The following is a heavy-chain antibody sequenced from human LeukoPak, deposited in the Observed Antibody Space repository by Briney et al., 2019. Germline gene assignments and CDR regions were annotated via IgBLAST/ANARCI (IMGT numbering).Heavy chain of an antibody. CDR3: ARDPPLGYCSSSRCPHLDY. Sequence: GGSLRLSCAASGFTFSRYSMNWVRQAPGKGLEWVSSISSSSSFIYYADSVKGRFTISRDNAKNSLYLQMNSLRAEDTAVYYCARDPPLGYCSSSRCPHLDYWGQGTLVTVSS. V-gene: IGHV3-21*01. CDR2: ISSSSSFI. D-gene: IGHD2-2*01. J-gene: IGHJ4*02. CDR1: GFTFSRYS.